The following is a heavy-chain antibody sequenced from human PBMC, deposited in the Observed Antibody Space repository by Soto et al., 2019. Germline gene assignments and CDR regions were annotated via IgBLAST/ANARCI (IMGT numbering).Heavy chain of an antibody. V-gene: IGHV4-30-4*01. Sequence: SESLSLTCTVYGGSISSGDYYWSWIRQPPGKGLEWIGYIYFSGSTYYNPSLKSRVTISVDTSKNQFSLKLSSVTAADTAVYYCAREEAYYYDSSGRKTFWFDPWGQGTLVTVS. D-gene: IGHD3-22*01. CDR1: GGSISSGDYY. J-gene: IGHJ5*02. CDR2: IYFSGST. CDR3: AREEAYYYDSSGRKTFWFDP.